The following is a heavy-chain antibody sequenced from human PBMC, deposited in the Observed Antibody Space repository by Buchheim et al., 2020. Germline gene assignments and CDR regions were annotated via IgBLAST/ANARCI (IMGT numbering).Heavy chain of an antibody. Sequence: QVQLQESGPGLVKPSQTLSLTCTVSGGSISSGDYYWSWIRQPPGKGLEWIGYIYYSGSTYYNPSLKSRVTISVDTSKNQFFLKLSSVTAADTAVYYCAGEAEDYGSGVLYNWFDPWGQGTL. CDR3: AGEAEDYGSGVLYNWFDP. CDR2: IYYSGST. J-gene: IGHJ5*02. CDR1: GGSISSGDYY. V-gene: IGHV4-30-4*01. D-gene: IGHD3-10*01.